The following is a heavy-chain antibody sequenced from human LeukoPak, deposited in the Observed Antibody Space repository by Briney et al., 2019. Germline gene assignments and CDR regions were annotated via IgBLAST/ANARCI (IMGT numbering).Heavy chain of an antibody. CDR3: ARGPPGGWYYFDY. J-gene: IGHJ4*02. Sequence: SETLSLTCTVSGGSISTYYWSWIRQPPGKGLEWIGYIHYSGSTDYNPSLKSRLTISVDTSKNQFSLKLSSVTAADTAVYYCARGPPGGWYYFDYWGQGTLVTVSS. D-gene: IGHD6-19*01. V-gene: IGHV4-59*12. CDR1: GGSISTYY. CDR2: IHYSGST.